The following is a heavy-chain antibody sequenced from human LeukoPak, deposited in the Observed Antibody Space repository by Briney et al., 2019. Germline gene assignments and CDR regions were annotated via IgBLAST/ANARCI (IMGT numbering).Heavy chain of an antibody. CDR3: ARSFGQLSSSYFDY. CDR2: ISRSSSYI. Sequence: GSLRLSCAASGFTFSIYDMNWARQAPGKGLEWVSSISRSSSYIYYADSVKGRFTISRDNAKNPLYLQMNSLRAEDTAVYYCARSFGQLSSSYFDYWGQGTLVTVSS. CDR1: GFTFSIYD. V-gene: IGHV3-21*01. D-gene: IGHD3-10*01. J-gene: IGHJ4*02.